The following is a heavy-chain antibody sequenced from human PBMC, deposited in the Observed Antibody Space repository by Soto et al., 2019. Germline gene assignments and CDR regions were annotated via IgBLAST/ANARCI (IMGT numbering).Heavy chain of an antibody. CDR1: GYTFTSYA. CDR3: ARIYRAARDNWFDP. Sequence: QVQLVQSGAEVKKPGDSVKVSCKASGYTFTSYAMHWVRQAPGQRLEWMGWINAGNGNTKYSQKFQGRVTITRDTSASTAYMELSCLRSEDTAVYYCARIYRAARDNWFDPWGQVTLVTVSS. D-gene: IGHD4-4*01. V-gene: IGHV1-3*01. J-gene: IGHJ5*02. CDR2: INAGNGNT.